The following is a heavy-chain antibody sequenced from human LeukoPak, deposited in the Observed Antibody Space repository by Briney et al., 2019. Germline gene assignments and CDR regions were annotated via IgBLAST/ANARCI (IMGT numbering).Heavy chain of an antibody. V-gene: IGHV1-69*04. CDR3: ARGVVPAASFDY. CDR2: IIPILGIA. CDR1: GGTFSSYA. D-gene: IGHD2-2*01. J-gene: IGHJ4*02. Sequence: SVKVSCKASGGTFSSYAISWVRQAPGQGLEWMGRIIPILGIANYAQKFQGRVTMTTDTSTSTAYMELRSLRSDDTAVYYCARGVVPAASFDYWGQGTLVTVSS.